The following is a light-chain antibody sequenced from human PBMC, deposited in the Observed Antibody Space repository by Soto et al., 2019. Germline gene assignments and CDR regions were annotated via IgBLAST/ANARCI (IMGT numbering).Light chain of an antibody. CDR2: AAS. V-gene: IGKV1-39*01. CDR1: QSISSY. Sequence: DIQMTQSPSSLSASVGDRVTIPCRASQSISSYLNWYQQKPGKAPKLLIYAASSLQSGVPLRFSGSGSGTDFTLTSSSLQPEDFATYYCQQSYSTPITFGQGTRLEIK. J-gene: IGKJ5*01. CDR3: QQSYSTPIT.